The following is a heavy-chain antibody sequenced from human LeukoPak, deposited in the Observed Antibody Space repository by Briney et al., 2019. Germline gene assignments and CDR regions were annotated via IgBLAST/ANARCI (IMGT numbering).Heavy chain of an antibody. CDR1: GYTFTSYD. V-gene: IGHV1-8*01. J-gene: IGHJ5*02. Sequence: ASVKVSCKASGYTFTSYDINWVRQATGQGLEWMGWMNTNSGNTGYAQKFQGRVNMTMNTSISTGYLELSSLRSEDTAVYYCARGLRRGNWFDPWGQGTLVTVSS. D-gene: IGHD3-16*01. CDR2: MNTNSGNT. CDR3: ARGLRRGNWFDP.